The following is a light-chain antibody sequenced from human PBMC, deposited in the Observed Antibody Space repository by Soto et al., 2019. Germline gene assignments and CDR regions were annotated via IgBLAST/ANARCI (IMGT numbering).Light chain of an antibody. CDR1: NIGSKS. V-gene: IGLV3-21*04. Sequence: SYELTQPPSVSVAPGKTARITCGGTNIGSKSVHWYQQKPGQAPVLVIYYDSDRPTGLPERFSGSNSGNTATLTISRVEAGEEADYYCQVWDSSSDRYLVFGGGTKLTVL. J-gene: IGLJ2*01. CDR2: YDS. CDR3: QVWDSSSDRYLV.